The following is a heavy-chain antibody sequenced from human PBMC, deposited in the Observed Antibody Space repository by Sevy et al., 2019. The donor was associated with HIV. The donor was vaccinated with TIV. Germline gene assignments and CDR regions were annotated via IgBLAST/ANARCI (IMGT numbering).Heavy chain of an antibody. J-gene: IGHJ4*02. CDR1: GYSFTSYW. V-gene: IGHV5-51*01. CDR3: ARSDARIAERRKDAGYFFHY. CDR2: IYPGDSDT. Sequence: GESLKISCKGSGYSFTSYWIGWVRQMPGKGLEWMGIIYPGDSDTRYSPSFQGQVTISADKSISTAYLQWSSLKASDTAMYYCARSDARIAERRKDAGYFFHYWGQGTLVTVSS. D-gene: IGHD6-13*01.